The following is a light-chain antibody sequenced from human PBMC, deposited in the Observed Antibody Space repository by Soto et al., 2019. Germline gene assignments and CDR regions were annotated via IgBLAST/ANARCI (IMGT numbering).Light chain of an antibody. Sequence: QSVLTEPPSASVSPGQSVTISCTGTSSDVGKYDYVSWFQHHPGKAPKLIIYEVSKRPSGVPDRFSGSKSGSTASLTVSGLQTEDEADYYCNSYVAGSNVFGTGTKVTVL. CDR3: NSYVAGSNV. V-gene: IGLV2-8*01. CDR2: EVS. CDR1: SSDVGKYDY. J-gene: IGLJ1*01.